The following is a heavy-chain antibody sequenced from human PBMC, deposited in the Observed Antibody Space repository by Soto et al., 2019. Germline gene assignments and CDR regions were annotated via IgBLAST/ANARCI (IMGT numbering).Heavy chain of an antibody. D-gene: IGHD3-9*01. J-gene: IGHJ4*02. Sequence: QVQLAESGGDLVKPGGSLRLSCAASGFPFSDHYMNWICEAPGKGLEWVSSISSSSSDTNYAQTVKGRFTISRDNAKNSLHLQMNTLIAEDTAVYYCARRRPTGYYNYWGQGTLVTVSA. CDR1: GFPFSDHY. CDR2: ISSSSSDT. V-gene: IGHV3-11*05. CDR3: ARRRPTGYYNY.